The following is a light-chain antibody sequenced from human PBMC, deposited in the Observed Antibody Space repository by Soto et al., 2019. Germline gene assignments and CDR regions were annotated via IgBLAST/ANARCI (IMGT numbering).Light chain of an antibody. CDR1: QNIKTN. CDR2: GAF. V-gene: IGKV3-15*01. CDR3: QQYNSWPRA. Sequence: EIVLTQSPGTLSSSPGERATLSCRASQNIKTNLAWYQHKPGQAPRLLIYGAFTGATGVPARFSGSGSGTEFTLTISSLQSEDFATYYCQQYNSWPRAFGQGTKVDNK. J-gene: IGKJ1*01.